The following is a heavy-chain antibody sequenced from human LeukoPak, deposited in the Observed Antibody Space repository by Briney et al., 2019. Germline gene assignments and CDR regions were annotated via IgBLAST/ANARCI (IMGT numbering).Heavy chain of an antibody. CDR2: INPNSGGT. V-gene: IGHV1-2*02. D-gene: IGHD5-18*01. Sequence: ASVKVSCKASGYTFTGYYMHWVRQAPGQGLEWMGWINPNSGGTNFAQKFRGRVTMTRDTSISTAYMELSRLRSDDTAVYYCARDRGYSYGFDYWGQGTLVTVSS. J-gene: IGHJ4*02. CDR1: GYTFTGYY. CDR3: ARDRGYSYGFDY.